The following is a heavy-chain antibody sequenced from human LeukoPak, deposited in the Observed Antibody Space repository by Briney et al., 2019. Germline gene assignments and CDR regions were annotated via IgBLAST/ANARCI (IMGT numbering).Heavy chain of an antibody. CDR2: ISGSGGST. CDR3: ARDAVTGYSSGWYKPFPFDY. CDR1: GFTFSSYA. V-gene: IGHV3-23*01. Sequence: PGGSLRLSCAASGFTFSSYAMSWVRQAPGKGLEWVSAISGSGGSTYYADSVKGRFTISRDNSKNTLYLQMNSLRVDDTAVYYCARDAVTGYSSGWYKPFPFDYWGQGTLVTVSS. J-gene: IGHJ4*02. D-gene: IGHD6-19*01.